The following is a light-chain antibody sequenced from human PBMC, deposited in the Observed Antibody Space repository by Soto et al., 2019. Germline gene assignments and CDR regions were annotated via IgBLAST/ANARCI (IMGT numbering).Light chain of an antibody. J-gene: IGLJ1*01. CDR1: SSDVGSYNL. V-gene: IGLV2-23*01. Sequence: QSVLTQPASVSGSPGQSITISCTGTSSDVGSYNLVSWYQQHPGKAPKLMIYEGSKRPSGVSNRFSGSKSGNTASLTISGLQAEDEADYYCCSYAGSSTWVFRTGTQLTVL. CDR2: EGS. CDR3: CSYAGSSTWV.